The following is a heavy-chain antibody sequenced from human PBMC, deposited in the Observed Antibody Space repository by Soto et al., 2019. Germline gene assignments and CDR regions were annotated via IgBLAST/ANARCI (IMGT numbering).Heavy chain of an antibody. D-gene: IGHD1-1*01. J-gene: IGHJ2*01. CDR2: ISYDGSNK. Sequence: QVQLVESGGGVVQPGRSLRLSCAASGFTFSSYAMHWVRQAPGKGLEWVAVISYDGSNKYYADSVKGRFTISRDNSKNTLYLQMNSLRAEDTAVYYGVSPLWRNHYNWRYFDLWGRGTLVTVSS. CDR1: GFTFSSYA. V-gene: IGHV3-30-3*01. CDR3: VSPLWRNHYNWRYFDL.